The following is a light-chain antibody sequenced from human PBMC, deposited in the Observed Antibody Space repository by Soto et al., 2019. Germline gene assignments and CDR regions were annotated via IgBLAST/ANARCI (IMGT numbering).Light chain of an antibody. J-gene: IGLJ2*01. V-gene: IGLV2-14*01. CDR2: DVS. CDR1: SSDVGGYNY. Sequence: QSARTQSASVSGSPGQSITISCTGTSSDVGGYNYVSWYQQHPGKAPKLMIYDVSNRPSGVSNRFSGSKSGNTASLTISGLQAEDEADYYCSSYTSSSTLMVFGGGTKLTVL. CDR3: SSYTSSSTLMV.